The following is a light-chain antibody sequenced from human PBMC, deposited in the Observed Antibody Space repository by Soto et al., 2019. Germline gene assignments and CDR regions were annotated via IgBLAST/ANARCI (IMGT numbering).Light chain of an antibody. CDR1: QGISNY. CDR3: QKYNSAPLT. CDR2: AAS. J-gene: IGKJ4*01. V-gene: IGKV1-27*01. Sequence: SQLAQSPSALSASVGDRVTITCRASQGISNYLAWYQQKPGKVPKLLVYAASTLQSGVPSRFSGSGSGTDFTLTISSLQPEDVATYYCQKYNSAPLTFGGGTKVDIK.